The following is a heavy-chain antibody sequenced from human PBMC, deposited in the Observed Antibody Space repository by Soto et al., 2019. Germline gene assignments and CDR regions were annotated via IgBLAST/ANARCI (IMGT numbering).Heavy chain of an antibody. CDR1: GYSFIEYY. CDR3: ARPPGYISDWYYFDL. J-gene: IGHJ4*02. V-gene: IGHV1-2*02. CDR2: ISPKSGGT. D-gene: IGHD3-9*01. Sequence: GASVKVSCKASGYSFIEYYMHCVLQAALQGFDWMGRISPKSGGTNYAQKFEGRVTMTWDTSLNTAYMELSSLISEDTAVYYCARPPGYISDWYYFDLWGQGTLVTVSS.